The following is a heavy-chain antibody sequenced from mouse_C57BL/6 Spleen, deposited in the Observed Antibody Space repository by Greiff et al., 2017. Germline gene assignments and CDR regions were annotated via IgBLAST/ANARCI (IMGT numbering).Heavy chain of an antibody. CDR3: SARGYGKDYAMDY. Sequence: VQLQQPGAELVMPGASVKLSCKASGYTFTSYWMHWVKQRPGQGLEWIGEIDPSDSYTNYNQKFKGQFTLTVDKSSNTAYMQLSNMTSEDSAGYNCSARGYGKDYAMDYWGQGTSVTVSS. V-gene: IGHV1-69*01. CDR2: IDPSDSYT. J-gene: IGHJ4*01. D-gene: IGHD1-1*02. CDR1: GYTFTSYW.